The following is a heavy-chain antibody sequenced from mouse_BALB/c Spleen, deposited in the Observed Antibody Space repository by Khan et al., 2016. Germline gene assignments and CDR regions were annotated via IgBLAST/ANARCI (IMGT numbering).Heavy chain of an antibody. D-gene: IGHD2-1*01. Sequence: QIQLVQSGPEMKQPGETVKISCKSSGYTFIDYSIHWVKQAPGKGLKWMGWINTVTGEPTYADDFKGRFAFSLETSARTAFLQINNLKNEDTATYFCARDGNYDYCIMDCWGHGTSVTVSS. CDR3: ARDGNYDYCIMDC. CDR1: GYTFIDYS. J-gene: IGHJ4*01. CDR2: INTVTGEP. V-gene: IGHV9-2-1*01.